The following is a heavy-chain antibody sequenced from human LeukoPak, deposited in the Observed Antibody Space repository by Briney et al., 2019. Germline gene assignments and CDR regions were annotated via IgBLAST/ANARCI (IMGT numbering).Heavy chain of an antibody. CDR1: GGSVTDYY. V-gene: IGHV4-59*02. Sequence: SSETLSLTCTVSGGSVTDYYWSWIRQSPGKGLEWIGYIYYTGTSYNPSLKSRVTISADTSKNQFSLKLISVTAADTAVYYCARDSSTYYDFWSGLGHWGQGTLVTVSS. CDR3: ARDSSTYYDFWSGLGH. D-gene: IGHD3-3*01. J-gene: IGHJ4*02. CDR2: IYYTGT.